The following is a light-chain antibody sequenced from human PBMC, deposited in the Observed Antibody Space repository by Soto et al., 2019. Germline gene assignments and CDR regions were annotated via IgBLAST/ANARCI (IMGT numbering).Light chain of an antibody. J-gene: IGLJ2*01. Sequence: QSVVTQEPSLTVSPGGTVTLTCASSTGAVTSGYYPNWFQQKPGQAPRSLIYSASKKHSWTPARFSGSFLGGKAALTLAGVQPEDEAEYYCLLYYGGTQLIFGGGTKLTVL. CDR1: TGAVTSGYY. CDR3: LLYYGGTQLI. CDR2: SAS. V-gene: IGLV7-43*01.